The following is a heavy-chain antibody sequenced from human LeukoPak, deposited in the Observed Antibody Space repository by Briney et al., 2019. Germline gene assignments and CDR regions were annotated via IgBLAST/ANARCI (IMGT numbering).Heavy chain of an antibody. V-gene: IGHV3-11*01. CDR2: IRSSDTI. J-gene: IGHJ3*01. Sequence: SLTLSRGDTGFPCSDYEMRCIRQAQGKRQKWVSYIRSSDTIYYADSVKGRFTISRDNAKNSLFLEMNSLRAEDTAVYFCARPDCSSTSCYSGHAFHVWGQGTMVTVSS. D-gene: IGHD2-2*01. CDR3: ARPDCSSTSCYSGHAFHV. CDR1: GFPCSDYE.